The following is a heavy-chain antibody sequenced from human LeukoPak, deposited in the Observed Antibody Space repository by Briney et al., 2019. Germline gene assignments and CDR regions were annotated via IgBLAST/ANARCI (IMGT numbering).Heavy chain of an antibody. CDR3: ARTYDFGRGPPGDAFDN. CDR1: GFTFSSYW. V-gene: IGHV3-7*01. Sequence: PGGSLRLSCAASGFTFSSYWMSWVRQAPGKGLEWVANIKQDGSEKYYVDSVKGRFTISRDNAKNSLYLQMNSLRVDDTAVYYCARTYDFGRGPPGDAFDNWGPGTWVIVSA. D-gene: IGHD3-3*01. J-gene: IGHJ3*02. CDR2: IKQDGSEK.